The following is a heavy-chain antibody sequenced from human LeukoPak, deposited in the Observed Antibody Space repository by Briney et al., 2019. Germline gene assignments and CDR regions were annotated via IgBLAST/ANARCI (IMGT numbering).Heavy chain of an antibody. CDR1: GYTFTGYY. V-gene: IGHV1-2*02. J-gene: IGHJ4*02. D-gene: IGHD3-22*01. Sequence: ASVKVSCKASGYTFTGYYMHWVRQAPGQGLAWMGWINPNSGGTNYAQKFQGRVTMTRDTSISTAYMELSRLRSDDTAVYYCARGDYYDSSGYLDYWGQGTLVTVSS. CDR3: ARGDYYDSSGYLDY. CDR2: INPNSGGT.